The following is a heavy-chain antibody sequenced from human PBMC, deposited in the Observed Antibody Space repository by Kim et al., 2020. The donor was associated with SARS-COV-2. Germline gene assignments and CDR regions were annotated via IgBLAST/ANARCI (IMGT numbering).Heavy chain of an antibody. Sequence: GGSLRLSCAASGFTFSIYDVNWVRQAPGKGLEWVSRIASDGTSTEYTDSDKGRFIISRDNAKNTLYLQMNSLRAEDTAVYYCGREPTPILQPDTPRYYSG. V-gene: IGHV3-74*03. J-gene: IGHJ6*01. CDR1: GFTFSIYD. CDR3: GREPTPILQPDTPRYYSG. D-gene: IGHD4-4*01. CDR2: IASDGTST.